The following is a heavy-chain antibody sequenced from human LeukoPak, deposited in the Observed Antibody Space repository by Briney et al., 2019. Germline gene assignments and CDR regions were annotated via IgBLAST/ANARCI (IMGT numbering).Heavy chain of an antibody. V-gene: IGHV1-2*02. J-gene: IGHJ4*02. CDR1: GYTFTGYY. CDR2: INPNSGGT. Sequence: ASVKVSCKASGYTFTGYYMHWVRQAPGQGLEWMGWINPNSGGTNYAQKFQGRVTITRNTSISTAYMELSSLRSEDTAVYYCARRCSGGSCYGEDFDYWGQGTLVTVSS. CDR3: ARRCSGGSCYGEDFDY. D-gene: IGHD2-15*01.